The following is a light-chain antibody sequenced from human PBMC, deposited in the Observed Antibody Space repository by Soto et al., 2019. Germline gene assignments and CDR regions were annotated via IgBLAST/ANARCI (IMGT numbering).Light chain of an antibody. CDR1: QGISSW. J-gene: IGKJ1*01. V-gene: IGKV1-12*01. CDR3: QQTYSTPRT. Sequence: DIQMTQSPSSVSASLGDVVTIACRASQGISSWLAWYQQKPGKAPKLLIYAASSLQSGVPSRFSGSGSGTDFTLTISSLRPEDFATYYCQQTYSTPRTFGQGTKVDIK. CDR2: AAS.